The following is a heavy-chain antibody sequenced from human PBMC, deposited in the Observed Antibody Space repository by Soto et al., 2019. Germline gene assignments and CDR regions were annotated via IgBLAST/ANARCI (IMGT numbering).Heavy chain of an antibody. CDR3: AKESADCTNGVCYTYYGSGYRRGDFDY. Sequence: EVQLLESGGGLVQPGGSLRLSCAASGFTFSSYAMSWVRQAPGKGLEWVSAISGSGGSTYYADSVKGRFTISRDNSKNPLYLQMNSLRAEDTAVYYCAKESADCTNGVCYTYYGSGYRRGDFDYWGQGTLVTVSS. V-gene: IGHV3-23*01. CDR1: GFTFSSYA. CDR2: ISGSGGST. J-gene: IGHJ4*02. D-gene: IGHD2-8*01.